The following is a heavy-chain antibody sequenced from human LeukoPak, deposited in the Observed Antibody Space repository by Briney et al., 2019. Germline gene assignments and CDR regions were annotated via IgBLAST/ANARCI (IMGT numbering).Heavy chain of an antibody. CDR3: ARSGYSTDGIDY. Sequence: PSETLSLTCTVSGGSISSYYWSWIRQPPGKGLEWIGYIHYSGSTSYNPSLKSRVTISVDTSKNQFSLKLSSVTAADTAVYYCARSGYSTDGIDYWGQGTLVTVSS. J-gene: IGHJ4*02. D-gene: IGHD6-13*01. CDR2: IHYSGST. CDR1: GGSISSYY. V-gene: IGHV4-59*01.